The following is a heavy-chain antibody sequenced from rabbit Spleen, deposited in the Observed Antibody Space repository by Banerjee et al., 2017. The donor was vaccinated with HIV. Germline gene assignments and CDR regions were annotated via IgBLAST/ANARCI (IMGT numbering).Heavy chain of an antibody. CDR1: GFSFSSGW. V-gene: IGHV1S45*01. CDR3: ARHADWVGLDL. Sequence: QEQLEESGGDLVKPEGSLTLTCKASGFSFSSGWMCRVRQAPGKGLEWIACIYSGDGRTGYASWAKGLFTISKPSSTTVTLQMTSLTAADTATYFCARHADWVGLDLWGPGTLVTVS. CDR2: IYSGDGRT. J-gene: IGHJ6*01. D-gene: IGHD2-1*01.